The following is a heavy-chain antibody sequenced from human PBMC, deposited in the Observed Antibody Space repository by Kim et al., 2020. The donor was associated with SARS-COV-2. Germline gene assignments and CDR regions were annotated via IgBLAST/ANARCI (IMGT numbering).Heavy chain of an antibody. D-gene: IGHD1-1*01. CDR2: IYPGDSDT. V-gene: IGHV5-51*01. Sequence: GESLKISCKGSGYSFTSYWIGWVRQMPGKGLEWMGIIYPGDSDTRYSPSFQGQVTISADKSISTAYLQWSSLKASDTAMYYCARQMGLTTLDGDYYYYYGMDVWGQGTTVTVSS. CDR3: ARQMGLTTLDGDYYYYYGMDV. CDR1: GYSFTSYW. J-gene: IGHJ6*02.